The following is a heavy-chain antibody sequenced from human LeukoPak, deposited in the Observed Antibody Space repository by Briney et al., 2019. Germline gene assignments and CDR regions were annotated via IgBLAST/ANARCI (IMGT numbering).Heavy chain of an antibody. D-gene: IGHD3-22*01. CDR2: IIPIFHTS. Sequence: GPSVKVSCKASGGTFSSSAISWVRQAPGQGLGWMGGIIPIFHTSTYARKFQGRLTITADESTNTAYMELSSLRSDDTAIYYCARELLPGGFADYWGQGTLVTVSS. CDR3: ARELLPGGFADY. J-gene: IGHJ4*02. CDR1: GGTFSSSA. V-gene: IGHV1-69*01.